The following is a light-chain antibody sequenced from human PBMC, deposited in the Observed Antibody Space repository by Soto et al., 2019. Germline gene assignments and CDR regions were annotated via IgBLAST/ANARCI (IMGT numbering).Light chain of an antibody. Sequence: QSVLTQPPSASGTPGQRVSISCSGSSSNIRSNTVNWYQQLPGTAPTLLIYNNNQRPSGVPDRFSGSKSGTSASLAISGLQSEDEADYYCTSWDDSLNGPVVFGGGTKLTVL. V-gene: IGLV1-44*01. CDR1: SSNIRSNT. CDR3: TSWDDSLNGPVV. CDR2: NNN. J-gene: IGLJ2*01.